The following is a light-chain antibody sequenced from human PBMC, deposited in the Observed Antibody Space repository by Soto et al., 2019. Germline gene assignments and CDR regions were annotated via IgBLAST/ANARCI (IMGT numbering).Light chain of an antibody. J-gene: IGLJ2*01. CDR2: DVT. V-gene: IGLV2-14*01. CDR3: SSYTSTNTLV. CDR1: RSDVGGYNF. Sequence: QSALTQPASVSGSPGQSITISCTRTRSDVGGYNFVSWYQQHPGKVPKLLIYDVTHRPSGVSNRFSASKSANTASLTISGLQAEDEADYYCSSYTSTNTLVFGGGTKLTVL.